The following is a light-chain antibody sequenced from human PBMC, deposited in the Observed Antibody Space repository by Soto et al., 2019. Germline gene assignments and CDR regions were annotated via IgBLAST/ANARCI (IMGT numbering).Light chain of an antibody. V-gene: IGKV3-20*01. CDR1: QSVSSSY. CDR3: QQYGSSPGT. CDR2: GAS. J-gene: IGKJ1*01. Sequence: EIALTQSPGTLSLSPGERATLSCRASQSVSSSYLAWYQQKPGQAPRLLIYGASSRATGIPDRFSGSGSGTAFTLTISRLEPEDFAVYYCQQYGSSPGTFGQGTKVEIK.